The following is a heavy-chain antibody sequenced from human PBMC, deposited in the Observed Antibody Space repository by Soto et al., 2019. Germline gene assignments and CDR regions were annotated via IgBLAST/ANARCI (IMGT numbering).Heavy chain of an antibody. V-gene: IGHV4-39*01. J-gene: IGHJ4*02. D-gene: IGHD1-20*01. Sequence: ETPSPPRTFAGCSLPGPRFYWTLVRQTPGKGLEWAGSSYYSGTSYFNPALKGRVTISVDTSTNQFSLRLTSVTAADTAVYYCTRRYNWNDYYFDHWGQGTLVTVSS. CDR3: TRRYNWNDYYFDH. CDR2: SYYSGTS. CDR1: GCSLPGPRFY.